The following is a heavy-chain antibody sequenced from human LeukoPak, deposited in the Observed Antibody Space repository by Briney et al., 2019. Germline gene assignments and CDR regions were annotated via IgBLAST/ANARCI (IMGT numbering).Heavy chain of an antibody. V-gene: IGHV3-30*01. CDR3: VKDTFWGISGAGSPFDY. J-gene: IGHJ4*02. CDR2: ISYDGSDK. CDR1: GFIFSNYA. Sequence: PGGSLRLSCTASGFIFSNYAMHWVRQAPGKGLEWVAVISYDGSDKYYADSLKGRFTISRDNPKNTVDLQVDSLRIEDTAVYYCVKDTFWGISGAGSPFDYWGQGTLVTV. D-gene: IGHD2/OR15-2a*01.